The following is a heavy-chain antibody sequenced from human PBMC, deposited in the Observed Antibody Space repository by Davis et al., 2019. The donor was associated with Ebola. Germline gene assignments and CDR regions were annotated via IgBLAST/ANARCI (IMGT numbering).Heavy chain of an antibody. CDR2: IYSGGST. J-gene: IGHJ4*02. V-gene: IGHV3-53*01. CDR1: GFTFSSYW. Sequence: GGSLRLSCAASGFTFSSYWMHWVRQAPGKGLEWVSVIYSGGSTYYADSVKGRFTISRDNSKNTVYLQMNSLRADDTAVYYCARGAGTGGDYWGQGTLVTVSS. CDR3: ARGAGTGGDY. D-gene: IGHD6-13*01.